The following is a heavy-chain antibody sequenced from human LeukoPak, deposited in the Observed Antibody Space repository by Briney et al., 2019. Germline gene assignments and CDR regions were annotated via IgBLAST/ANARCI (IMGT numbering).Heavy chain of an antibody. D-gene: IGHD4-11*01. CDR3: VRDLNTITTAFFVY. V-gene: IGHV3-21*01. CDR2: ISSTSRHI. Sequence: PGGSLRLSCAASGFTFSSYSMNWVRQAPGKGLEWVSSISSTSRHIYYADSVKGRFTISRDDASNSLYLQMSSLRAEDTAVYYCVRDLNTITTAFFVYWGQGTLVTVSS. J-gene: IGHJ4*02. CDR1: GFTFSSYS.